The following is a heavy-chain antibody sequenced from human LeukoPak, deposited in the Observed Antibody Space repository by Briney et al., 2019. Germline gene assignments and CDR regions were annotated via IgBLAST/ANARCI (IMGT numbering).Heavy chain of an antibody. CDR3: ARAHPSYCSSTSCPFDY. CDR2: IIAIFGTA. Sequence: SVKVSCKASGGTFSRYAISWVRQAPGQGLEWMGGIIAIFGTANYAQKFQGRVTITTDESTSTAYMELSRLRSEDTAVYYCARAHPSYCSSTSCPFDYWGQGTLVTVCS. J-gene: IGHJ4*02. CDR1: GGTFSRYA. V-gene: IGHV1-69*05. D-gene: IGHD2-2*01.